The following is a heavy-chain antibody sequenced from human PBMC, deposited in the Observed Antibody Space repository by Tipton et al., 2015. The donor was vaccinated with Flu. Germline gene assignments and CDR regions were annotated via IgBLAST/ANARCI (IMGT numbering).Heavy chain of an antibody. CDR3: ARGLYGSGSYQRRYFDY. D-gene: IGHD3-10*01. CDR2: INHSGST. CDR1: GGSFSGYY. J-gene: IGHJ4*02. V-gene: IGHV4-34*01. Sequence: TLSLTCAVYGGSFSGYYWNWIRQPPGKGLEWIGEINHSGSTNYNPSLKSRVTISVDTSKNQFSLKLNSVTAADTAVYYCARGLYGSGSYQRRYFDYWGQGTLVTVSS.